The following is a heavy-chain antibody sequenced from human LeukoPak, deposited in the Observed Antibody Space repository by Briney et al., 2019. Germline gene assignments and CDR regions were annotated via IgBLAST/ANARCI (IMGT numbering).Heavy chain of an antibody. CDR2: INPNSGGA. Sequence: ASVKVSCKASGYTFTGYYMHWVRQAPGQGLEWMGWINPNSGGANYAQKFQGRVTMTRDTSISTAYMELSRLRSDDTAVYYCARDLIGLDIVVVPATFMDVWGKGTTVTVSS. J-gene: IGHJ6*03. CDR3: ARDLIGLDIVVVPATFMDV. V-gene: IGHV1-2*02. CDR1: GYTFTGYY. D-gene: IGHD2-2*03.